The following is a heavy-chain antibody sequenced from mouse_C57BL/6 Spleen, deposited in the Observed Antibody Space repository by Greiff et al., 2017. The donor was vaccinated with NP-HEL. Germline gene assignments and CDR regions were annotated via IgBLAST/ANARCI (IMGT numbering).Heavy chain of an antibody. V-gene: IGHV5-17*01. D-gene: IGHD2-5*01. J-gene: IGHJ2*01. CDR1: GFTFSDYG. CDR3: ARQSNYHFDY. CDR2: ISSGSSTI. Sequence: EVQLVESGGGLVKPGGSLKLSCAASGFTFSDYGMHWVRQAPEKGLEWVAYISSGSSTIYYAATVKGRFTISRDNAKNTLFLQMTSLRSEDTAMYYCARQSNYHFDYWGQGTTLTVSS.